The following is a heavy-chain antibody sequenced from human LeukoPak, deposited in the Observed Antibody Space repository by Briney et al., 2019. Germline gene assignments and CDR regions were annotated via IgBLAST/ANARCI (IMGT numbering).Heavy chain of an antibody. CDR1: GFTLSTYW. V-gene: IGHV3-74*01. D-gene: IGHD3-10*01. Sequence: GGSPRLSCTTSGFTLSTYWMHWVRRAPGKGLVWISRINSDGSSISYADSVKGRFTISRDNAENTLYLQMNSLRAEDTAVYYCVRASRTPYYSDSGLWFYFDNWGQGTLVTVSS. CDR3: VRASRTPYYSDSGLWFYFDN. CDR2: INSDGSSI. J-gene: IGHJ4*02.